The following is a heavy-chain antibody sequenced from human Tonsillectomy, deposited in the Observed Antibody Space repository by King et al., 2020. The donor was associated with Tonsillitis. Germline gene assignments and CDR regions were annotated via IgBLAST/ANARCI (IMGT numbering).Heavy chain of an antibody. Sequence: VQLVESGGGVVQPGRSLRLSCAASGFTFSSYGMHWVRQAPGKGLEWVAGIVVDGSNKYYADSVKGRFTISRDNSKKTLYLQMNSLRAADTAVYYCARDYDFWSGLAHAFDIWGQGTMVTVSS. V-gene: IGHV3-33*01. CDR1: GFTFSSYG. CDR2: IVVDGSNK. D-gene: IGHD3-3*01. CDR3: ARDYDFWSGLAHAFDI. J-gene: IGHJ3*02.